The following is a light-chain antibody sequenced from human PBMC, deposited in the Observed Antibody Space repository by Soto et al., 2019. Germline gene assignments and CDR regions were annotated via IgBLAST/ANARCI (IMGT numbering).Light chain of an antibody. CDR3: QQDNSDFCT. CDR2: DAS. CDR1: QSISSW. V-gene: IGKV1-5*01. Sequence: DIQMTQSPSTLSASVGDRVTITCRASQSISSWLAWYQQKPGKAPKLLSYDASSLESGVPSRFSGSGSGTECTLTISSLQPDDVATDDCQQDNSDFCTFGQGTKREIK. J-gene: IGKJ2*02.